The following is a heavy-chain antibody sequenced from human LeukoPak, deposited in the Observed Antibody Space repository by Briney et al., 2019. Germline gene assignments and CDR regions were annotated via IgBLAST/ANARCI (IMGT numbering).Heavy chain of an antibody. CDR2: ISGDGGTT. CDR1: GFTFSSYA. D-gene: IGHD6-13*01. V-gene: IGHV3-43*02. J-gene: IGHJ4*02. CDR3: AKVYVGSWYAYDH. Sequence: PGGSLRLSCTASGFTFSSYAMNWVRQAPAKGLEWVSLISGDGGTTDYADSVKGRFTISRDNRRNSLYLHMNSLRTEDTALYFCAKVYVGSWYAYDHWGQGTLVTVSS.